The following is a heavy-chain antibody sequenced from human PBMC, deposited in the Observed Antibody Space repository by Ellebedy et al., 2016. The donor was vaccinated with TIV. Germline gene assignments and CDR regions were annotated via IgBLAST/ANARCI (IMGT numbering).Heavy chain of an antibody. CDR2: ISYDGSNK. D-gene: IGHD4-17*01. Sequence: GESLKISCAASGFTFSSYGMHWVRQAPGKGLEWVAVISYDGSNKYYADSVKGRFTISRDNSKNTLYLQMNSLRAEDTAVYYCAKDKFRTTVTTPDYWGQGTLVTVSS. CDR3: AKDKFRTTVTTPDY. V-gene: IGHV3-30*18. J-gene: IGHJ4*02. CDR1: GFTFSSYG.